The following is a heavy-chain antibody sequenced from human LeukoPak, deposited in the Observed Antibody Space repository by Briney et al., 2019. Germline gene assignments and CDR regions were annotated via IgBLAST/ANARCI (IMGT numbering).Heavy chain of an antibody. CDR2: IYYSGST. D-gene: IGHD2-15*01. J-gene: IGHJ4*02. CDR3: ARGPIVVVVAAED. Sequence: LSLTCTVSGGSISSGDYYWSWIRQPPGKGLEWIGYIYYSGSTYYNPSLKSRVTISVDTSKNQFSLKPSSVTAADTAVYYCARGPIVVVVAAEDWGQGTLVTVSS. V-gene: IGHV4-30-4*01. CDR1: GGSISSGDYY.